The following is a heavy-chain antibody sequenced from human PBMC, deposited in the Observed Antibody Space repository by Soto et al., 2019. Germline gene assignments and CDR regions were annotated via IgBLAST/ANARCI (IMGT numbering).Heavy chain of an antibody. Sequence: EVQLVESGGGLVQPGGPLKLSCAGSGLTFSGSAMYWVRQASGKGLEWVGRIRSKANSYATAYAASVKGRFTISRDDSKNMVYLQMNSLKSEDTAVYYCTRLRSAAAGYDYYYYYMDVWGKGTTVSVSS. CDR1: GLTFSGSA. CDR3: TRLRSAAAGYDYYYYYMDV. D-gene: IGHD6-13*01. J-gene: IGHJ6*03. CDR2: IRSKANSYAT. V-gene: IGHV3-73*01.